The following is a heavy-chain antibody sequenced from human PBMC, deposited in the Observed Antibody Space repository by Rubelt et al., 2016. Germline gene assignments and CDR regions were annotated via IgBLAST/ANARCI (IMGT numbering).Heavy chain of an antibody. CDR1: GYTFTSYG. D-gene: IGHD6-13*01. V-gene: IGHV7-4-1*02. J-gene: IGHJ4*02. Sequence: QVQLVQSGAEVKKPGASVKVSCKASGYTFTSYGISWVRQAPGQGLEWMGWINTNTGNPTYAQGCTGRFVVSLDTSVSTAYLHISSVEAEVTAVDYCARDPSSWQGWLLWGQGTLVTVSS. CDR3: ARDPSSWQGWLL. CDR2: INTNTGNP.